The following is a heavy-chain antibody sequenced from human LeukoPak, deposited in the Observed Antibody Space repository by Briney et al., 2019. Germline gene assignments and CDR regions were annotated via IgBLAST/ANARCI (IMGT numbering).Heavy chain of an antibody. J-gene: IGHJ4*02. D-gene: IGHD5-12*01. Sequence: GGSLRLSCAASGFTFSSYSMNWVRQAPGKGLEWVSSISSSNSYIYYADSVKGRFTISRDNAKNSLYLQMNSLRAEDTAVYYCARPYSGYDFVFIYWGQGTLSPSPQ. CDR1: GFTFSSYS. CDR2: ISSSNSYI. CDR3: ARPYSGYDFVFIY. V-gene: IGHV3-21*06.